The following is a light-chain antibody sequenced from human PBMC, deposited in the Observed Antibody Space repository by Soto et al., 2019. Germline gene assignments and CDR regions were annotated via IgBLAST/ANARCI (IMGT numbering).Light chain of an antibody. CDR3: QQYDSYSSEP. V-gene: IGKV1-5*01. Sequence: DIQMTQSPSTLSASVGDRVTITCRASQTINSWLAWYQQKPGKAPKVLIFDASSLKTGVPSRFSGSGSGTEFTLTISNLQPDDFATYYCQQYDSYSSEPFGQGTKV. CDR1: QTINSW. J-gene: IGKJ1*01. CDR2: DAS.